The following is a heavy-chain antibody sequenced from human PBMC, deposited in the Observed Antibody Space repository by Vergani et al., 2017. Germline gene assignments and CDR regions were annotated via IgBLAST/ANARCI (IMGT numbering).Heavy chain of an antibody. Sequence: QVQLQESGPGLVKPSETLTLTCDVSVYSIMTNPYWGWFRQSPGKGLEWIGCIHHSGDTHYNSSLKSRVSISIVSSSKFSLSLTSVTAADTAIYYCARHRGSGGFFPSSYFYGMDVWGHGTTVTVSS. V-gene: IGHV4-38-2*01. CDR2: IHHSGDT. D-gene: IGHD3-10*01. J-gene: IGHJ6*02. CDR1: VYSIMTNPY. CDR3: ARHRGSGGFFPSSYFYGMDV.